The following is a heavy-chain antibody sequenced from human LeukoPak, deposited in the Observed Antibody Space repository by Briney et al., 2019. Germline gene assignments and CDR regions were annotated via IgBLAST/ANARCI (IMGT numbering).Heavy chain of an antibody. Sequence: GGSLRLCCAASVFTFDDYAMHWVRQAPGKGLEWVSGISWNSGSIGYADSVKGRFTISRDNAKNTLYLQMNSLRAEATALYYCAKLGVVITNAFDIWGQGTMLTVSS. CDR3: AKLGVVITNAFDI. J-gene: IGHJ3*02. D-gene: IGHD3-22*01. CDR1: VFTFDDYA. CDR2: ISWNSGSI. V-gene: IGHV3-9*01.